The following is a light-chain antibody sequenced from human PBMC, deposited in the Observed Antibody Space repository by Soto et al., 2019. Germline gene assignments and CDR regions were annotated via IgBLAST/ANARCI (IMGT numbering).Light chain of an antibody. CDR2: EGN. V-gene: IGLV2-23*01. Sequence: QSVLTQPASVSGSPGQSIAISCAGTRSDVWNSNLVSWYQQHPGKAPKLMFYEGNKRPSVVSSRFSGSKSGNTASLTISGLQAEDEAEYYCCSYAASSGLVVFGGGTKLTVL. J-gene: IGLJ2*01. CDR1: RSDVWNSNL. CDR3: CSYAASSGLVV.